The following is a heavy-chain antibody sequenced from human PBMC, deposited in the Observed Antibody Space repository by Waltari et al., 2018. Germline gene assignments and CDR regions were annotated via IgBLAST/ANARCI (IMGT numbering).Heavy chain of an antibody. CDR3: ARQRHPGYSSGWYVGY. J-gene: IGHJ4*02. Sequence: EVQLVQSGAEVKKPGESLKISCKGSGYSFTSYWIGWVRQMPGIGLEWMGIIYPGDSDTRDSPSFQGQVTISADKSISTAYRQWSSLKASDTAMYYCARQRHPGYSSGWYVGYWGQGTLVTVSS. CDR1: GYSFTSYW. D-gene: IGHD6-19*01. CDR2: IYPGDSDT. V-gene: IGHV5-51*01.